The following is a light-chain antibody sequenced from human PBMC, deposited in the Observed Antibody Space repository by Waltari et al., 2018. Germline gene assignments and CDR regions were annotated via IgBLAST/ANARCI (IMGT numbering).Light chain of an antibody. CDR1: RLGNKF. J-gene: IGLJ2*01. Sequence: SYELTQPPSVSVSPGQTASITCSGDRLGNKFASWYQQRPGQSPLLVIYQDIKRPSGIPERFAGSISGNTATLTISEAQSVDEADYYCQAGDSTSYVVFGGGTKLTVL. V-gene: IGLV3-1*01. CDR2: QDI. CDR3: QAGDSTSYVV.